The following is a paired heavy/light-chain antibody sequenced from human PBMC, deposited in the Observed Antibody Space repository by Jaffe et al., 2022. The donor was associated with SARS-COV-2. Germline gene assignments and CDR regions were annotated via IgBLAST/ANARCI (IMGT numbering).Heavy chain of an antibody. Sequence: EVQLVQSGAEVKKPGESLKISCKGSGYSFVSFWIAWVRQMPGKGLEWVGSIYPGDSNIRYSPSFQDQVTMSADKSISTAYLQWSSLKPSDSGIYYCAKGLYGMDVWGQGTTVTVSS. CDR2: IYPGDSNI. CDR1: GYSFVSFW. J-gene: IGHJ6*02. V-gene: IGHV5-51*01. CDR3: AKGLYGMDV. D-gene: IGHD3-16*01.
Light chain of an antibody. J-gene: IGLJ1*01. Sequence: SNELTQPPSVSVSPGQTARITCSGDGLPDQFVNWYRQKPGQAPVLVIYRDTERPAGIPKRFSGSSSGTTVTLTISGVQAEDEADYYCQSADSSGTAPYVFGSGTKVTVL. CDR1: GLPDQF. V-gene: IGLV3-25*03. CDR3: QSADSSGTAPYV. CDR2: RDT.